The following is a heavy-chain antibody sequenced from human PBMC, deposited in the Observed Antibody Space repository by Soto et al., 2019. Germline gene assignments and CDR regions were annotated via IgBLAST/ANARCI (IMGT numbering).Heavy chain of an antibody. CDR3: ARASQIVINAYYESSEV. CDR1: GYTFNRYY. D-gene: IGHD3-16*02. CDR2: INPHTGGT. V-gene: IGHV1-2*02. J-gene: IGHJ6*02. Sequence: ASVKISCKASGYTFNRYYIHWVRQAPGPGLEWLGWINPHTGGTSYAQKFQGRVTMTSDTSVSTASVELSRLRSDDTAVYYCARASQIVINAYYESSEVWGRVTTIAVCS.